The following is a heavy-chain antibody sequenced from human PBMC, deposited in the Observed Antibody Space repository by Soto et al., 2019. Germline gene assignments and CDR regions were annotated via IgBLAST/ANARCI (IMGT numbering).Heavy chain of an antibody. Sequence: GESLKISCKGSGYSFTSYWISWVRQMPGKGLEWMGRIDPSDSYTNYSPSFQGHVTISADKSISTAYLQWSSLKASDTAMYYCARQRRALRFLEWLPYGMDVWGQGTTVTVSS. CDR1: GYSFTSYW. J-gene: IGHJ6*02. D-gene: IGHD3-3*01. CDR3: ARQRRALRFLEWLPYGMDV. V-gene: IGHV5-10-1*01. CDR2: IDPSDSYT.